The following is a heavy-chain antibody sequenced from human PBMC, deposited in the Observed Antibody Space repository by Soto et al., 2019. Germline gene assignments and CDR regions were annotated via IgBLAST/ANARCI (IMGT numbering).Heavy chain of an antibody. D-gene: IGHD3-22*01. J-gene: IGHJ4*02. CDR3: ARGLHYYDSSGYYHTPPYY. Sequence: ASETLSLTCTVSGGSISGSHYHWGWIRQPPGKGLEWIGSIHYSGRVFYKSSLLGRVTISVDTSKNQFSLDLNSVTATDTAVYYCARGLHYYDSSGYYHTPPYYWGQGTLVTVSS. V-gene: IGHV4-39*01. CDR1: GGSISGSHYH. CDR2: IHYSGRV.